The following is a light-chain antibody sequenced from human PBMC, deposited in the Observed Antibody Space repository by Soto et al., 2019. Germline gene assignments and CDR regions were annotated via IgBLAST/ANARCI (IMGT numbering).Light chain of an antibody. CDR1: QSIHSW. CDR3: QQYNSYS. V-gene: IGKV1-5*01. Sequence: DIHISQSPSTLSASVGDRVTLTCRASQSIHSWLAWYQHKPGTAPKVLIYHASNLQSGVPSRFSGSGSGTEFTLTISSLQPDDFATYCCQQYNSYSFGQGTKVDIK. J-gene: IGKJ1*01. CDR2: HAS.